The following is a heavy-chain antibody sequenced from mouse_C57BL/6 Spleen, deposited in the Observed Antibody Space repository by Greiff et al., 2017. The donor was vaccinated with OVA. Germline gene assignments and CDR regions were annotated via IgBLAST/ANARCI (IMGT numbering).Heavy chain of an antibody. D-gene: IGHD1-1*01. Sequence: QVQLQQPGAELVMPGASVKLSCKASGYTFTSYWMHWVKQRPGQGLEWIGEIDPSDSYTNYNQKFKGKSTLTVDKSSSTAYMQLSSLTSEDSAVYYCARWVITTVVEAMDYWGQGTSVTVSS. V-gene: IGHV1-69*01. CDR2: IDPSDSYT. CDR3: ARWVITTVVEAMDY. CDR1: GYTFTSYW. J-gene: IGHJ4*01.